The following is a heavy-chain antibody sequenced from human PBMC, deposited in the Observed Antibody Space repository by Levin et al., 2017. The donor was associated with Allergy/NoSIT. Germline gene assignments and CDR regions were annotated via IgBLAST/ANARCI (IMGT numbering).Heavy chain of an antibody. V-gene: IGHV1-2*02. CDR1: GYTFTGYY. CDR3: ARGDPTVSLDP. Sequence: WASVKVSCKASGYTFTGYYMHWVRQAPGQGLEWMGWIIPNSGGTNYAQKFQGRVTMTRDTSISTAYMELSRLRSDDTALYYCARGDPTVSLDPWGQGTLVTVSS. J-gene: IGHJ5*02. CDR2: IIPNSGGT.